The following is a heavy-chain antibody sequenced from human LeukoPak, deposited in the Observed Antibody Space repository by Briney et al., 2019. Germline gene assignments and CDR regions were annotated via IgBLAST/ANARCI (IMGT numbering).Heavy chain of an antibody. V-gene: IGHV1-18*01. D-gene: IGHD3-22*01. Sequence: GASVKVSCKASGYTFTSYGISWVRQAPGQGLEWMGWISAYNGNTNYAQKLQGRVTMTEDTSTDTAYMELSSLRSEDTAVYYCATGYYYDSSGYGDYWGQGTLVTVSS. CDR1: GYTFTSYG. J-gene: IGHJ4*02. CDR2: ISAYNGNT. CDR3: ATGYYYDSSGYGDY.